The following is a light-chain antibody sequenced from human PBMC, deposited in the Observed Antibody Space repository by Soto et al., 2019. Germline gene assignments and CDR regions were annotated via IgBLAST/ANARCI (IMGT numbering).Light chain of an antibody. CDR2: YNN. Sequence: QSVLTQPPSASGTPGQRVTISCSGSSSNIGSNSVNWFQQFPGAAPKVLIYYNNRRPSGVPDRFSGSKSGTSASLAISGLQSEDEADYYCAAWDDSLNGVIFGGGTTLTVL. CDR3: AAWDDSLNGVI. V-gene: IGLV1-44*01. CDR1: SSNIGSNS. J-gene: IGLJ2*01.